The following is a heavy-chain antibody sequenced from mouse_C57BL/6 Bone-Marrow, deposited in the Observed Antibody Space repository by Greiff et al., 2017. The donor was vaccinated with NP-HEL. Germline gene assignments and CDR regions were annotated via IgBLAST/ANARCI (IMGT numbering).Heavy chain of an antibody. CDR2: IDPENGDT. D-gene: IGHD3-3*01. CDR1: GFNIKDDY. J-gene: IGHJ2*01. V-gene: IGHV14-4*01. Sequence: VQLQQSGAELVRPGASVKLSCTASGFNIKDDYMHWVKRRPEQGLEWIGWIDPENGDTEYASKFQGKATITADTSSNTAYLQLSSLTAEDTAVYYCTRIWGDDYWGQGTTLTVSS. CDR3: TRIWGDDY.